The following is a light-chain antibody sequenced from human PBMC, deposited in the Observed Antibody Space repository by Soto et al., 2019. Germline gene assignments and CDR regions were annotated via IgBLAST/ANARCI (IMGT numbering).Light chain of an antibody. CDR1: SSDVGGYNY. V-gene: IGLV2-14*01. J-gene: IGLJ3*02. Sequence: QSALTQPASVSGSPGQSITISCTGTSSDVGGYNYVSWYQQHPGKAPKLMIYEVSNRPSGVSNRFSGSKSGNTASLTISGLXAEDEADYYCSSYTSSSTRVFGGGTKLTVL. CDR2: EVS. CDR3: SSYTSSSTRV.